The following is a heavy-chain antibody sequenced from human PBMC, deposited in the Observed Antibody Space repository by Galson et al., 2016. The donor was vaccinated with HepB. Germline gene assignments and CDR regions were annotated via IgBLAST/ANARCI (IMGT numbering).Heavy chain of an antibody. V-gene: IGHV3-33*01. J-gene: IGHJ4*02. D-gene: IGHD3-10*01. CDR3: AREFDRSFHY. CDR2: IWYDGSNK. Sequence: SLRLSCAASGFTFRSYGMHWVRQAPGKGLEWVAVIWYDGSNKYYADSVKGRFTISRDDAKNSLSLQMNSLRVDDTAVYYCAREFDRSFHYWGQGVLVTVSS. CDR1: GFTFRSYG.